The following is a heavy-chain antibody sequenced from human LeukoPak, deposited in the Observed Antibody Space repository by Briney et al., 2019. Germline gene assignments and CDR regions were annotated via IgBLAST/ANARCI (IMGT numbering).Heavy chain of an antibody. CDR3: ARVGGPFDI. Sequence: SPTLSLNCAVSGYSINIGSYGDWIRQSPGKGLEWIGSIYHTGSSYYNPSLKSRVTISVDTSKNQFSLKLSSVTAADTAVYFCARVGGPFDIWGQGTMVTVSS. CDR1: GYSINIGSY. J-gene: IGHJ3*02. D-gene: IGHD3-16*01. CDR2: IYHTGSS. V-gene: IGHV4-38-2*01.